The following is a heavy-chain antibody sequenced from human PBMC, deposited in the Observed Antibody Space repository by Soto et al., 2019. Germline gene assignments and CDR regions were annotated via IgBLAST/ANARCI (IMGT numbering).Heavy chain of an antibody. D-gene: IGHD3-22*01. CDR3: ARHGYYDSSGYIC. V-gene: IGHV4-39*01. CDR2: IYYSGST. Sequence: QLQLQESGPGLVKPSETLSLTCTVSGGSISSSSYYWGWIRQPPGKGLEWIGRIYYSGSTYYNPSHKSRVTISVDTSKTQFSLKLSSVTAADTAVYYCARHGYYDSSGYICWGQGTLVTVSS. CDR1: GGSISSSSYY. J-gene: IGHJ4*02.